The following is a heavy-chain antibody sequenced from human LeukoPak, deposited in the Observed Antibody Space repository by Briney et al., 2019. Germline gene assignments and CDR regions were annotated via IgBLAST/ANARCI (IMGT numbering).Heavy chain of an antibody. Sequence: SDPLSLTCTVSGGSISSYYWSWIRQPAGKGVEWIGCIYTSGSTNYNPSLKSRVTMSVDTSKNQFSLKLSSVTAADTAVYYCARDNTAVVPAALDYFDYWGQGTLVTVSS. CDR1: GGSISSYY. V-gene: IGHV4-4*07. CDR2: IYTSGST. D-gene: IGHD2-2*01. CDR3: ARDNTAVVPAALDYFDY. J-gene: IGHJ4*02.